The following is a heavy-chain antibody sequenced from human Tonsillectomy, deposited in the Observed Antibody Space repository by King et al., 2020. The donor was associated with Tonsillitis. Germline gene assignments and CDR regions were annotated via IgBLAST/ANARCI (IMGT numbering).Heavy chain of an antibody. CDR1: GFSVSTHY. D-gene: IGHD3-3*01. J-gene: IGHJ4*02. CDR3: ARAGYDDFWSGYYS. CDR2: IYSGNRT. Sequence: EVQLVESGGGLVQPGGSLRLSCAGSGFSVSTHYMSWVRQAPGKGLEWVSVIYSGNRTYYADSVKGRFTISRHNSKNTLYLQMNSLRPEDTAVYYCARAGYDDFWSGYYSWGQGTLVTVSS. V-gene: IGHV3-53*04.